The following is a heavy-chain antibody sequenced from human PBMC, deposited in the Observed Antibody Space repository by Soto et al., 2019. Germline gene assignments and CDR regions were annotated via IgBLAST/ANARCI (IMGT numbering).Heavy chain of an antibody. Sequence: ASVKVSCKASGYTFTGYYMHWVRQAPGQGLEWMGWINPNSGGTNYAQKFQGRVTMTRDTSISTAYMELSRLRSDDTAVYYCARDIRGVRERLGYCSGGSCYQYYYYYGMDVWGQGTTGTVS. D-gene: IGHD2-15*01. V-gene: IGHV1-2*02. CDR2: INPNSGGT. CDR3: ARDIRGVRERLGYCSGGSCYQYYYYYGMDV. J-gene: IGHJ6*02. CDR1: GYTFTGYY.